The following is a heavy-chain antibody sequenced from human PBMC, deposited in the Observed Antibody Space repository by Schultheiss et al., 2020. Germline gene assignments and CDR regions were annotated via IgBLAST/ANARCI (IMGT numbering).Heavy chain of an antibody. Sequence: GGSLRLSCAASGFTFNSYAMTWVRQAPGKGLEWVSSISSSSSYIYYADSVKGRFTISRDNAKNSLYLQMNSLRAEDTAVYYCARGRSGSYLGYWGQGTLVTVSS. CDR3: ARGRSGSYLGY. V-gene: IGHV3-21*01. D-gene: IGHD1-26*01. J-gene: IGHJ4*02. CDR2: ISSSSSYI. CDR1: GFTFNSYA.